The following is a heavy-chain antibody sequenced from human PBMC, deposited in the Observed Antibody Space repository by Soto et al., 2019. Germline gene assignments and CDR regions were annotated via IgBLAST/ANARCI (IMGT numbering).Heavy chain of an antibody. J-gene: IGHJ4*02. CDR3: GRALSGPIDY. CDR2: SKSDDSSP. CDR1: GFSFRNYW. V-gene: IGHV3-74*01. Sequence: EVSLRLSCAASGFSFRNYWMHWVRQAPGKGLVWVSRSKSDDSSPTYADSVRGRFTISRDNARNTLHLQINSLRGEDTAVSSFGRALSGPIDYWGKGTLVTVSS.